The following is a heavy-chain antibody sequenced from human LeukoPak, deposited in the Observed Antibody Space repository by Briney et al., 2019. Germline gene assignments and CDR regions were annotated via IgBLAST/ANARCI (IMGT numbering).Heavy chain of an antibody. CDR3: PRDIVATIRAGNHPGY. D-gene: IGHD5-12*01. J-gene: IGHJ4*02. V-gene: IGHV3-64*01. CDR2: ISSNGGST. CDR1: GFTFSSYA. Sequence: HTGGSLRLSCAASGFTFSSYAMHWVRQAPGKGLEYVSAISSNGGSTYYANSVKGRFTISRDNSKNTLYLQMGSLRAEDMAVYYCPRDIVATIRAGNHPGYWGQGTLVTVSS.